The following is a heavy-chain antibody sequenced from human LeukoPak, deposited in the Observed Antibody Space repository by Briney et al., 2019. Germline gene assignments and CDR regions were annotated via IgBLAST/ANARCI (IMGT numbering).Heavy chain of an antibody. V-gene: IGHV3-7*01. CDR3: AELGITIIGGV. CDR1: GFSFSDYW. CDR2: INPDTRDK. D-gene: IGHD3-10*02. Sequence: RSGGSLRLSCAASGFSFSDYWVSWVRQAPGKGLERVANINPDTRDKNYVDSVKGRFTISRDNVKNSLYLQMNSLRAEDTAVYYCAELGITIIGGVWGKGTTVTISS. J-gene: IGHJ6*04.